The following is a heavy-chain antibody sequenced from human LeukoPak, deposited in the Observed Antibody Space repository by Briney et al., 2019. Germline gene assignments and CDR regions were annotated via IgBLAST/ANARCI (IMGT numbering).Heavy chain of an antibody. CDR3: AKSPSSYSGYQGY. D-gene: IGHD5-12*01. Sequence: PGGSLRLSCAASGFTFSSYAMSWVRQAPGKGLEWVSAISGSGGSTYYADSVKGRFTISRDNSKNTLYLQVNSLRAEDTAVYYCAKSPSSYSGYQGYWGQGTLVTVSS. J-gene: IGHJ4*02. V-gene: IGHV3-23*01. CDR1: GFTFSSYA. CDR2: ISGSGGST.